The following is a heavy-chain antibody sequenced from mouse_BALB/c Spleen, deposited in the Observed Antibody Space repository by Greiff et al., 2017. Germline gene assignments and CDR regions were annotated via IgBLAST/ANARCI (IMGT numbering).Heavy chain of an antibody. Sequence: EVQRVESGGGLVKPGGSLKLSCAASGFAFSSYDMSWVRQTPEKRLEWVAYISSGSSTIYYADTVKGRFTISRDNPKNTLFLQMTSLRSEDTAMYYCAREGVYDGYYGGVDYWGQGTSVTVSS. J-gene: IGHJ4*01. D-gene: IGHD2-3*01. CDR2: ISSGSSTI. CDR3: AREGVYDGYYGGVDY. CDR1: GFAFSSYD. V-gene: IGHV5-12-1*01.